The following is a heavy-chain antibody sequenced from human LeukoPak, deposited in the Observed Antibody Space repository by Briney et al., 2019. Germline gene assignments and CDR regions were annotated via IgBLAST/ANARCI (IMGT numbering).Heavy chain of an antibody. Sequence: SVKVSCKTSGYVFTNYDINWIRQATGQGLEWMGGIIPIFGTANYAQKFQGRVTITADKSTSTAYMELSSLRSEDTAVYYCASQVDTAMENPMAWGQGTLVTVSS. CDR2: IIPIFGTA. CDR3: ASQVDTAMENPMA. D-gene: IGHD5-18*01. J-gene: IGHJ5*02. V-gene: IGHV1-69*06. CDR1: GYVFTNYD.